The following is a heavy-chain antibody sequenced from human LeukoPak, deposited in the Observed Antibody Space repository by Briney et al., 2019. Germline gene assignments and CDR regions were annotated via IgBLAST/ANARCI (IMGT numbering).Heavy chain of an antibody. CDR1: GFTFTSAW. CDR2: MNEDGSGR. J-gene: IGHJ5*02. D-gene: IGHD3-10*01. Sequence: GGSLRLTCAASGFTFTSAWMSWLRQTPEKGLEWVAHMNEDGSGRFYVDSAKGRFTISRDDTQNSVYLQMNSLRVEDTAVYYCAAWFGESVPWGQGTLVTVSS. V-gene: IGHV3-7*01. CDR3: AAWFGESVP.